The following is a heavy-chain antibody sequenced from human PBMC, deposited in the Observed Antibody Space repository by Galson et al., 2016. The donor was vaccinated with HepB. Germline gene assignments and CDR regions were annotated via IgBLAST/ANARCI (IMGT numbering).Heavy chain of an antibody. D-gene: IGHD4-17*01. J-gene: IGHJ6*02. CDR2: INGGNGNT. Sequence: SVKVSCKASGYRLSNFAMHWVRQAPGQSLEWMGWINGGNGNTKYSQKFQARVTITRDTSANTAYMELSSLKYEDTAVYYCAREDGDSRVGYDGMDVWGQGTTVTVSS. CDR1: GYRLSNFA. V-gene: IGHV1-3*01. CDR3: AREDGDSRVGYDGMDV.